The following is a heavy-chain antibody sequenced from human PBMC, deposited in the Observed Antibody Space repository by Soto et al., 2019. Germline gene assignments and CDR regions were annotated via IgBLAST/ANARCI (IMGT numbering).Heavy chain of an antibody. CDR2: FYSGGST. J-gene: IGHJ6*02. CDR1: GFTVSSNY. V-gene: IGHV3-53*01. D-gene: IGHD6-19*01. Sequence: EVQLVESGGGLIQPGGSLRLSCAASGFTVSSNYMSWVRQAPGKGLEWVSVFYSGGSTYYADSVKGRFTISRDNSKNTLYLQMNSLRAEDTAVYYCAREGYRSGWYAPGESYYYYYAMAVWGQGTPVTVSS. CDR3: AREGYRSGWYAPGESYYYYYAMAV.